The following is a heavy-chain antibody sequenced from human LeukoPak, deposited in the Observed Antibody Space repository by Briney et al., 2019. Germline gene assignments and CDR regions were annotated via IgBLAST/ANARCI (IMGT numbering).Heavy chain of an antibody. D-gene: IGHD1-26*01. J-gene: IGHJ4*02. V-gene: IGHV3-7*01. CDR3: ARRRGSYSDDY. CDR1: GFTFSSYS. Sequence: GGSLRLSCAASGFTFSSYSMNWVRQAPGKGLEWVANIKRDGSEKYYVDSVKGRFTISRDNAKNSLYLQMNSLRAEDTAVYYCARRRGSYSDDYWGQGTLVTVSS. CDR2: IKRDGSEK.